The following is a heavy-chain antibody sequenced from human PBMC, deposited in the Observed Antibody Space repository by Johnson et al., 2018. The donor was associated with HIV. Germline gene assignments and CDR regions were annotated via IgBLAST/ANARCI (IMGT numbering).Heavy chain of an antibody. D-gene: IGHD1-26*01. J-gene: IGHJ3*01. CDR3: AKDRSMDDAFDV. CDR2: ISGSGSST. Sequence: VQLVESGGGVVRPGGSLRLSCAASGFNFDDYAMSWVRQVPGKGLEGVSGISGSGSSTHYADSVKGRFTISRDNSRNTLYLQMNSLRAEDTAVYYCAKDRSMDDAFDVWGQGTMVTVSS. V-gene: IGHV3-23*04. CDR1: GFNFDDYA.